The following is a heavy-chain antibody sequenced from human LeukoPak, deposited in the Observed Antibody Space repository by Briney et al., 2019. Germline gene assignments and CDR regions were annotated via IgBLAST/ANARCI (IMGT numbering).Heavy chain of an antibody. D-gene: IGHD6-13*01. V-gene: IGHV5-51*01. J-gene: IGHJ4*02. CDR3: ARTAAAGAGSRYVY. Sequence: GESLKISCKGSGYTFTSYWIGWVRQMPGKSLEWMGIIYPGDSDTRYSPSFQGQVTISADKSIGTAYMQWSSLKASDTATYYCARTAAAGAGSRYVYWGQGTLVTVSS. CDR2: IYPGDSDT. CDR1: GYTFTSYW.